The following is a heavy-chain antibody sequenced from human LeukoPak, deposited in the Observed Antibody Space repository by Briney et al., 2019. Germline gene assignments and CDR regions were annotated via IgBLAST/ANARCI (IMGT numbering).Heavy chain of an antibody. V-gene: IGHV3-48*01. D-gene: IGHD2-2*01. CDR2: ISSSSII. CDR1: GFTFSNYG. Sequence: PGGSLRLSCAASGFTFSNYGINWVRQAPGKGLEWVSYISSSSIIYYADSVKGRFTISRDNPRNSVSLQMNSLRAEDTAVYYCANLDCSSTSCSDYWGQGTLVTVSS. CDR3: ANLDCSSTSCSDY. J-gene: IGHJ4*02.